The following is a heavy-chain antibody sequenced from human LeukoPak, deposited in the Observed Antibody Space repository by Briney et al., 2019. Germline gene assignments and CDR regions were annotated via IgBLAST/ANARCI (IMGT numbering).Heavy chain of an antibody. CDR1: GFTSSDYY. D-gene: IGHD6-6*01. CDR2: ISSSGSTI. V-gene: IGHV3-11*01. J-gene: IGHJ4*02. Sequence: GGSLRLSCAASGFTSSDYYMSWIRQAPGKGLEWVSYISSSGSTIYYADSVKGRFTISRDNAKNSLYLQMNSLRAEDTAVYYCARAASSSSPVDYWGQGTLVTVSS. CDR3: ARAASSSSPVDY.